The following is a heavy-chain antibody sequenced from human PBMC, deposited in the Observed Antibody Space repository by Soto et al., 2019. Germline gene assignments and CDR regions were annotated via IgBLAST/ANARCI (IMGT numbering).Heavy chain of an antibody. V-gene: IGHV3-72*01. Sequence: PGGSLRLSCAASGFIFSDQYMDWVRQAPGKGLEWVGRIRNKARSYTTDYAASVKGRFTISRDDSKNSLYLQMNSLKTEDTAVYYCSRGDFAIPWGQGTLVTVSS. CDR2: IRNKARSYTT. J-gene: IGHJ1*01. CDR3: SRGDFAIP. CDR1: GFIFSDQY. D-gene: IGHD2-21*02.